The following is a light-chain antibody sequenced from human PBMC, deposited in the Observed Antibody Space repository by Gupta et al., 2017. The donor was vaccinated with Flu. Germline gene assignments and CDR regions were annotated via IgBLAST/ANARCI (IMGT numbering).Light chain of an antibody. CDR2: RNN. J-gene: IGLJ3*02. Sequence: QSVLTPAPSASGTPGQRVTISCSGSTSNIGRNNVFWYQQLAGTAPKLLIYRNNQRPSGVPDRFSASESGTSASLAISGLWSEDEADYYCAAWDDSLSGVVFGGGTKVTVL. V-gene: IGLV1-47*03. CDR1: TSNIGRNN. CDR3: AAWDDSLSGVV.